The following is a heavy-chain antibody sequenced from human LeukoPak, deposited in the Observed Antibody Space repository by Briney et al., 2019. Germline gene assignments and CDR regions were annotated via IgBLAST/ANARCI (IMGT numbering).Heavy chain of an antibody. D-gene: IGHD3-10*01. CDR1: GFTFSSYW. J-gene: IGHJ5*02. Sequence: PGGSLRLSCAASGFTFSSYWMSWVRQAPGKGLEWVANIKQDGSEKYYVDSVKGRFTISRDNAKNSLYLQMNSLRAEDTAVYYCARGGSGSYYLNWFDPWGQGTLVTVSS. V-gene: IGHV3-7*01. CDR2: IKQDGSEK. CDR3: ARGGSGSYYLNWFDP.